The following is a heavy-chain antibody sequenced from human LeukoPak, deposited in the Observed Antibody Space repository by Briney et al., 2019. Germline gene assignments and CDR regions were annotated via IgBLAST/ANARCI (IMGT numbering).Heavy chain of an antibody. V-gene: IGHV4-59*08. J-gene: IGHJ4*02. CDR1: GGSISSYY. CDR3: ARHAQTASSPLDY. Sequence: PSETLSLTCTVSGGSISSYYWSWIRQPPGKGLEFIGFIYYIGSTNYNPSLKSRVTISVDTSKNQFSLKLRSVTATDTAVYYCARHAQTASSPLDYWGQGTLVTVSS. CDR2: IYYIGST. D-gene: IGHD2-21*02.